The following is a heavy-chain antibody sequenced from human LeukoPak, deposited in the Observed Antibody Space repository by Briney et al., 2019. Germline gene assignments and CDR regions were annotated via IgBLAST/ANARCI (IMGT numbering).Heavy chain of an antibody. V-gene: IGHV4-39*07. Sequence: SETLSLTCTVSGGSISSSSFYWGWIRQPPGKGLEWIGTIYYSGSTYYNPSLKSRVTISVDTSKNQFSLKLSSVTAADTAVYYCARKVATILGVNYFDYWGQGTLVTVSS. CDR3: ARKVATILGVNYFDY. D-gene: IGHD5-12*01. CDR2: IYYSGST. J-gene: IGHJ4*02. CDR1: GGSISSSSFY.